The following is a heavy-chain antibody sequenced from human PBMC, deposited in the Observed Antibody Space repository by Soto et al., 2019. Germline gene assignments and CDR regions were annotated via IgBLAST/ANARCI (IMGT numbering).Heavy chain of an antibody. D-gene: IGHD6-13*01. CDR2: IWYDGTDN. V-gene: IGHV3-33*06. Sequence: PGGSLRLSCAASGFSFSISPMHWVRQAPGKGPEWVALIWYDGTDNYYADSVKGRFTISRDNSKNTLYLQVDSLRVDDTAVYYCAKDRSSSLDSMDFWGKGTTVTVSS. CDR3: AKDRSSSLDSMDF. J-gene: IGHJ6*04. CDR1: GFSFSISP.